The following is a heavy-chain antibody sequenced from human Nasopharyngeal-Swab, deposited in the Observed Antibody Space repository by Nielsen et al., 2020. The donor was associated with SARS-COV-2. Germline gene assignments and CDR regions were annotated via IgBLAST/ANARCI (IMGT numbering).Heavy chain of an antibody. V-gene: IGHV4-31*03. D-gene: IGHD5-12*01. Sequence: SETLSLTCTVSGGSMSSGGYYWYWIRQHPGKGLEWIGYIYIGGNTYYNPSLKSRLTISVDTSKNQFSLKLSSVTAADTAVYYCARAQYSGYDYYYYMDVWGKGTTVTVSS. CDR2: IYIGGNT. CDR3: ARAQYSGYDYYYYMDV. CDR1: GGSMSSGGYY. J-gene: IGHJ6*03.